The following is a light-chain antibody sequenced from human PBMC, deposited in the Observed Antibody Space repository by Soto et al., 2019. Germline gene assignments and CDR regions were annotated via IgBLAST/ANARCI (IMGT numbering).Light chain of an antibody. Sequence: QSVLTQPPSVSGAPGQRVTISCTGSSSYIGAGYDVHWYQQLPGTAPKLLIYANTNRPSGVPDRFSGSKSGTSASLAITGRQAEDEADYYCQSYDDSLGGHVIFGGGTKVTVL. V-gene: IGLV1-40*01. CDR2: ANT. J-gene: IGLJ2*01. CDR1: SSYIGAGYD. CDR3: QSYDDSLGGHVI.